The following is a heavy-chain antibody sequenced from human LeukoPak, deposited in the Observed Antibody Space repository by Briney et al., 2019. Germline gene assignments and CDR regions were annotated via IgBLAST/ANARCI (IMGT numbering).Heavy chain of an antibody. CDR3: ARDRTPIPAAIRVRAFDI. V-gene: IGHV3-30-3*01. CDR1: GFTFSSYA. Sequence: GGSLRLSCAASGFTFSSYAMHWVRQAPGKGLEWVAVISYDGSNKYYADSVKGRFTISRDNSKNTLYLQMNSLRAEDTAVYYCARDRTPIPAAIRVRAFDIWGQGTMVTVSS. CDR2: ISYDGSNK. J-gene: IGHJ3*02. D-gene: IGHD2-2*02.